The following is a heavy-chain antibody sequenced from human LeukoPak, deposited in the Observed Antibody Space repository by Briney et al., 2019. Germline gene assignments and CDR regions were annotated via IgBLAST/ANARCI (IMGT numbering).Heavy chain of an antibody. V-gene: IGHV3-11*04. J-gene: IGHJ4*02. CDR3: ARVSSSQTWGFGF. CDR2: ISSGGSTI. CDR1: GFTFSDSN. Sequence: KTGGSLRLSCAASGFTFSDSNMSWIRQAPGKGLEWVSYISSGGSTIYYADFVKGRFTISRDNAKNSLYLQMNSLRAEDTAVYYCARVSSSQTWGFGFWGQGTLVTVSS. D-gene: IGHD6-13*01.